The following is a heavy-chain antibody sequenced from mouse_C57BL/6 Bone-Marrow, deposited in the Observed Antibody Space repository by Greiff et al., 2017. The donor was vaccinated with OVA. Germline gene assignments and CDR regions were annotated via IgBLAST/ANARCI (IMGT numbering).Heavy chain of an antibody. CDR3: ARRKGLRREFAY. V-gene: IGHV1-4*01. Sequence: VQLQQSGAELARPGASVKMSCKASGYTFTSYTMHWVKQRPGQGLEWIGYINPSSGYTKYNQKFKDKATLTADKSSNTAYMQLSSLTSEDSAVYYCARRKGLRREFAYWGQGTLVTVSA. J-gene: IGHJ3*01. D-gene: IGHD2-2*01. CDR1: GYTFTSYT. CDR2: INPSSGYT.